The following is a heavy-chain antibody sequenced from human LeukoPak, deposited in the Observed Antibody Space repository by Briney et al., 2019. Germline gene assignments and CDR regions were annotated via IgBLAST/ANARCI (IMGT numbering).Heavy chain of an antibody. CDR2: IYTSGST. CDR3: ARDTFLAYCGGDCYSDAFDI. V-gene: IGHV4-4*07. Sequence: SETLSLTCTVSGGSISSYYWSWIRQPAGKGLEWIGRIYTSGSTNYNPSLKSRVTMSVDTSKNQSSLKLSSVTAADTAVYYCARDTFLAYCGGDCYSDAFDIWGQGTMVTVSS. D-gene: IGHD2-21*02. CDR1: GGSISSYY. J-gene: IGHJ3*02.